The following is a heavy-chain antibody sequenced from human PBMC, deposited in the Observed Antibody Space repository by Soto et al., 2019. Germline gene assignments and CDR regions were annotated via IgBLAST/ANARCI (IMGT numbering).Heavy chain of an antibody. J-gene: IGHJ4*02. CDR3: AKISAGSTDETMFTVFYH. D-gene: IGHD6-13*01. V-gene: IGHV4-59*03. Sequence: PSETLSLTCTVSGDSIRSSYWTWIRQAPGRGLEWIGDIYHTGTTNYNPSLKSRVSISVDTSKNQFSLRLRSVTAADTAIYFCAKISAGSTDETMFTVFYHWGQGTLVTVSS. CDR2: IYHTGTT. CDR1: GDSIRSSY.